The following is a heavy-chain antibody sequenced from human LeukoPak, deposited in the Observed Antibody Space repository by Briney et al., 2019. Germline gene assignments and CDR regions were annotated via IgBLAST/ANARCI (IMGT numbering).Heavy chain of an antibody. CDR2: IRYNGSNK. Sequence: PGGSLRLSCAASGFTFSSYGMHWVRQAPGKGLEWVAFIRYNGSNKYYADSVKGRFTISRDNSKNTLYLQMNSLRAEDTAVYYCAKRPSVGGYCSSTSCYGNWFDPWGQGTLVTVYS. CDR1: GFTFSSYG. CDR3: AKRPSVGGYCSSTSCYGNWFDP. J-gene: IGHJ5*02. V-gene: IGHV3-30*02. D-gene: IGHD2-2*01.